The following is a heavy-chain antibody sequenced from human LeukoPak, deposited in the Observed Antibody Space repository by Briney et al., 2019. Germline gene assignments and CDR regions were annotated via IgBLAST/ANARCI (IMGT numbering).Heavy chain of an antibody. D-gene: IGHD3-22*01. CDR1: GFTFSSYA. CDR3: AKPRRVTMIVVVIHPIPKEAFDI. CDR2: ISGSGGST. Sequence: GGSLRLSCAVSGFTFSSYAMSWVRQAPGKGLEWVSAISGSGGSTYYADSVKGRFTISRDNSKNTLYLQMNSLRAEDTAVYYCAKPRRVTMIVVVIHPIPKEAFDIWGQGTMVTVSS. V-gene: IGHV3-23*01. J-gene: IGHJ3*02.